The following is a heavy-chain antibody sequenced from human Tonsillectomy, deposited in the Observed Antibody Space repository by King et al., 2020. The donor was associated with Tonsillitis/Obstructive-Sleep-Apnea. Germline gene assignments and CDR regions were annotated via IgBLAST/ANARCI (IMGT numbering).Heavy chain of an antibody. CDR1: GGSISSSY. V-gene: IGHV4-59*01. CDR2: IXXSXST. D-gene: IGHD2-8*01. J-gene: IGHJ3*02. CDR3: ARDMVLEAGGDAFDI. Sequence: VQLQESGPGLVKPSETLSLTCTVSGGSISSSYWSWIRQPPGKGLEWIGXIXXSXSTNYNPSLKSRVTISVDTSKNQFSLRLSSVTAADTAVYYCARDMVLEAGGDAFDIWGQGTMVTVSS.